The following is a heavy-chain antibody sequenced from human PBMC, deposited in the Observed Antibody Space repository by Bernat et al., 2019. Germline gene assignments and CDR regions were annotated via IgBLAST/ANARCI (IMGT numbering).Heavy chain of an antibody. CDR2: INHSGST. Sequence: QVQLQQWGAGLLKPSETLSLTCAVYGGSFSGYYLSWIRQPPGKGLEWIGVINHSGSTNYNPSLKSRVTISVDTSKNQFSLKLSSVTAADTAVYYCATFTFGGVPSRYYFDYWGQGTLVTVSS. J-gene: IGHJ4*02. V-gene: IGHV4-34*01. D-gene: IGHD3-16*01. CDR1: GGSFSGYY. CDR3: ATFTFGGVPSRYYFDY.